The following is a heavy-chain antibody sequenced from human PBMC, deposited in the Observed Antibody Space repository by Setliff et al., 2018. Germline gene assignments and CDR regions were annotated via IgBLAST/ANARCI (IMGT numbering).Heavy chain of an antibody. CDR3: ARETIAARGDFDY. CDR2: IYYSGST. D-gene: IGHD6-6*01. J-gene: IGHJ4*02. V-gene: IGHV4-59*11. Sequence: PSETLSLTCTVSGGSISSHYWSWIRQPPGKGLEWIGNIYYSGSTNYNPSLKSRVTISVDTSKKQFSLKLSSVTAADTAVYHCARETIAARGDFDYWGQGTLVTVSS. CDR1: GGSISSHY.